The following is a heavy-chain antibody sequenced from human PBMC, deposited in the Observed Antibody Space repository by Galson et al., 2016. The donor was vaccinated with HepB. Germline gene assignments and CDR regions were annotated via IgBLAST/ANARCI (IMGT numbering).Heavy chain of an antibody. Sequence: SLRLSCAASGFTFRDYGMTWVRQAPGKGLEWVAIIWFDGSKKYYADSVRGRFTVSRDNSKNMVYLQMSSLRADDTAVYYCATGPGHIEVLTDSEEYFQHWGQGTLVTVSS. CDR1: GFTFRDYG. CDR2: IWFDGSKK. D-gene: IGHD2-21*02. V-gene: IGHV3-33*08. CDR3: ATGPGHIEVLTDSEEYFQH. J-gene: IGHJ1*01.